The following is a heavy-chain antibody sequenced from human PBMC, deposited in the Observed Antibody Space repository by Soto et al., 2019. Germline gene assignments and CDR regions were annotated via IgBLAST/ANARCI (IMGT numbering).Heavy chain of an antibody. J-gene: IGHJ6*03. D-gene: IGHD3-3*01. V-gene: IGHV1-8*01. CDR2: MNPNSGNT. Sequence: GGPVKVSCKASGYTFTSYDINWVRQATGQGLEWMGWMNPNSGNTGYAQKFKGRVTMTRNTSISTAYMELSSLRSEDTAVYYCARSYFYFWSGYYQNDYYYIDVWGKGTTVTVSS. CDR3: ARSYFYFWSGYYQNDYYYIDV. CDR1: GYTFTSYD.